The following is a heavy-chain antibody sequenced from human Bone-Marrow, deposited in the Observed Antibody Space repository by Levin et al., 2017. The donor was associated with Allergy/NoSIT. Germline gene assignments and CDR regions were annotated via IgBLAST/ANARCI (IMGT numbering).Heavy chain of an antibody. D-gene: IGHD5/OR15-5a*01. CDR1: GGSVSTGNYY. V-gene: IGHV4-61*01. CDR3: AREDMSTSLDY. CDR2: IYYTGST. Sequence: PSETLSLTCTVSGGSVSTGNYYWTWLRQPPGKGLEWIGYIYYTGSTLYDPALKSRVTISLEPSKNQFSLKLTSVTAADTAVYFCAREDMSTSLDYWGQGNLVTVSS. J-gene: IGHJ4*02.